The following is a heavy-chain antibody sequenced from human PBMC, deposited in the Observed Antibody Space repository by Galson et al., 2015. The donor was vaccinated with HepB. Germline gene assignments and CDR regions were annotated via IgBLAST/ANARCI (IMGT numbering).Heavy chain of an antibody. CDR3: ARVRPSIRNSWFVDF. Sequence: LSLTCTMSGASISSSNWWTWVRRPPGKGLEWIGEVYHNGITNYNPSLKSRVSISVDKSKNQFSLKLTSVNAADTAVYYCARVRPSIRNSWFVDFWGQGALVTVSS. V-gene: IGHV4-4*02. CDR1: GASISSSNW. J-gene: IGHJ4*02. CDR2: VYHNGIT. D-gene: IGHD3-10*01.